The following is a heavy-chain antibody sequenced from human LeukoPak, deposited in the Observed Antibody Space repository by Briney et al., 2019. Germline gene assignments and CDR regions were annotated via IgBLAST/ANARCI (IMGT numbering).Heavy chain of an antibody. CDR1: GFTFSSCA. D-gene: IGHD3/OR15-3a*01. Sequence: GGSLRLPCAASGFTFSSCAMSWVRQAPGKGLEWVSAISGSGGSTYYADSVKGRFTISRDNSKNTLFLQMNSLRAEDTAVYYCAKCAGTGYNFDYWGQGTLVTLSS. J-gene: IGHJ4*02. CDR2: ISGSGGST. CDR3: AKCAGTGYNFDY. V-gene: IGHV3-23*01.